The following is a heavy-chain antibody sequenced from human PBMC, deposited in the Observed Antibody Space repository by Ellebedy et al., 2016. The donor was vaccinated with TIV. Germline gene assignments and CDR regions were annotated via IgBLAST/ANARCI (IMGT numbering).Heavy chain of an antibody. CDR3: AKLMDYGDYEPLDY. V-gene: IGHV3-23*01. J-gene: IGHJ4*02. Sequence: GESLKISCVVSGFTFSSYAMSWVRQAPGKGLEWVSAISGSGGSTYYADSVKGRFTISRDNSKNTLYLQMNSLRAEDTAVYYCAKLMDYGDYEPLDYWGQGTLVTVSS. CDR1: GFTFSSYA. CDR2: ISGSGGST. D-gene: IGHD4-17*01.